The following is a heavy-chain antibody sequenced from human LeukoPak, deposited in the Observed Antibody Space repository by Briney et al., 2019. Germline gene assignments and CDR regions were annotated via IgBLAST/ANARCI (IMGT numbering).Heavy chain of an antibody. Sequence: ASVKVSCKASGGTFCSYAISWVRQAPGQGLEWMGGIIPIFGTANYAQKFQGRVTITADESTSTAYMELSSLRSEDTAVYYCARPPPGYYYDSSGYFIYWGQGTLVTVSS. D-gene: IGHD3-22*01. V-gene: IGHV1-69*13. CDR2: IIPIFGTA. J-gene: IGHJ4*02. CDR3: ARPPPGYYYDSSGYFIY. CDR1: GGTFCSYA.